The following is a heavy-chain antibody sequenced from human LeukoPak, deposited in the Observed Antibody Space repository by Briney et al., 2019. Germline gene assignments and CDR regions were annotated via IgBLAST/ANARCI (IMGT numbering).Heavy chain of an antibody. CDR1: GFTFSSYA. Sequence: GGSLRLSCAASGFTFSSYAMSWVRQAPGKGLEWVANIKQDGSEKYYVDSVKGRFTISRDNAKNSRYLQMNSLRAEDTAVYYCARYIPSCGGNCNDGFDIWGQGTMVTVSS. V-gene: IGHV3-7*03. J-gene: IGHJ3*02. CDR2: IKQDGSEK. CDR3: ARYIPSCGGNCNDGFDI. D-gene: IGHD2-21*01.